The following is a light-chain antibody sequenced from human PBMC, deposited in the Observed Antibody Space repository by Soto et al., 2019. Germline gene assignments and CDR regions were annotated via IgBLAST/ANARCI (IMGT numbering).Light chain of an antibody. CDR2: WAS. Sequence: DIVMTQSPDSLAVSLGERATINCKSSQSVLYSSNNKNYLAWYQQKPGQPPKLLIYWASTRESGVPDRFSGSGSVIDFTLTISTLQAEDVAVYYCQQYYSTPYTFGQGTKLEIK. J-gene: IGKJ2*01. CDR3: QQYYSTPYT. V-gene: IGKV4-1*01. CDR1: QSVLYSSNNKNY.